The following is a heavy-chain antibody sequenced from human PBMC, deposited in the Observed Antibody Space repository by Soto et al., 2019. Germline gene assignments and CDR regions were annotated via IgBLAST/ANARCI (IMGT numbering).Heavy chain of an antibody. J-gene: IGHJ4*02. Sequence: PSETLSLTCAVYGGSFSGYYWSWIRQPPGKGLEWIGEINHSGSTNYNPSLKSRVTISVDTSKNQFSLKLSSVTAADTAVYYCARENDYGVDYWGQGTLVTVSS. CDR2: INHSGST. CDR3: ARENDYGVDY. CDR1: GGSFSGYY. D-gene: IGHD4-17*01. V-gene: IGHV4-34*01.